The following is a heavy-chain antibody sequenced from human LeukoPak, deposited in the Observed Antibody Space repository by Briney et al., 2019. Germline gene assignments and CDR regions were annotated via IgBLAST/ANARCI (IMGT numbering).Heavy chain of an antibody. Sequence: GSLRLSCAASGFTFTNSWMAWVRQPPGKGLEWIGEINHSGSTNYNPSLKSRVTISVDTSKNQFSLKLSSVTAADTAVYYCARATVTALGPRIRRVNPFDYWGQGTLVTVSS. J-gene: IGHJ4*02. CDR2: INHSGST. D-gene: IGHD4-17*01. V-gene: IGHV4-34*01. CDR3: ARATVTALGPRIRRVNPFDY. CDR1: GFTFTNSW.